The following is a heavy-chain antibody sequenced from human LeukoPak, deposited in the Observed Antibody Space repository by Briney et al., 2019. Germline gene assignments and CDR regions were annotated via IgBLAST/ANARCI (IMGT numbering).Heavy chain of an antibody. D-gene: IGHD5-12*01. CDR2: INPSGGST. CDR3: ARGPLLWGGYVNYGMDV. CDR1: GYTFTSYY. Sequence: ASVKVSCKASGYTFTSYYMHWVRQAPGQGLEWMGIINPSGGSTSYAQKFQGRVTMTRDTSTSTVYMELSSLRSGDTAVYYCARGPLLWGGYVNYGMDVWGQGTTVTVSS. J-gene: IGHJ6*02. V-gene: IGHV1-46*01.